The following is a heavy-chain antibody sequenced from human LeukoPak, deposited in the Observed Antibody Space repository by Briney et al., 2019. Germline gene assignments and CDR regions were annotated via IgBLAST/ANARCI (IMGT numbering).Heavy chain of an antibody. V-gene: IGHV1-69*05. CDR1: RGTFSSYA. CDR2: IIPIFGTA. D-gene: IGHD6-13*01. CDR3: ARDQGIAAAGSPLFDY. Sequence: SVKVSCKASRGTFSSYAISWVRQAPGQGLEWMGRIIPIFGTANYAQKFQGRVTITTDESTSTAYMELSSLRSEDTAVYYCARDQGIAAAGSPLFDYWGQGTLVTVSS. J-gene: IGHJ4*02.